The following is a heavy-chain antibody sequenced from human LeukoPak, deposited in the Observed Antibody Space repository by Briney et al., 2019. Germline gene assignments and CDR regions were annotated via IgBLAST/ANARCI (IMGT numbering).Heavy chain of an antibody. CDR1: GGSFSGYY. CDR3: AREGLNMVRGVIPKEAWGWFDP. V-gene: IGHV4-34*01. J-gene: IGHJ5*02. Sequence: SETLSLTCAVYGGSFSGYYWSWIRQPPGKGLEWIGEINHSGSTNYDPSLKSRVTISVDTSKNQFSLKLSSVTAADTAVYYCAREGLNMVRGVIPKEAWGWFDPWGQGTLVTVSS. D-gene: IGHD3-10*01. CDR2: INHSGST.